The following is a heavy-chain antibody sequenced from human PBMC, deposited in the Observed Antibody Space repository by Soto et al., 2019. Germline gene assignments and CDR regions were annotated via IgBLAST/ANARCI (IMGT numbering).Heavy chain of an antibody. CDR1: GFTFSSYG. V-gene: IGHV3-33*01. Sequence: GGSLRLSCAASGFTFSSYGMHWVRQAPGKGLEWVAVIWYDGSNKYYADSVKGRFTISRDNSKNTLYLQMNSLRAEDTAVYYCARDSAYYYFWSGQPSYYYGMDVWGQGTTVTVSS. J-gene: IGHJ6*02. CDR3: ARDSAYYYFWSGQPSYYYGMDV. CDR2: IWYDGSNK. D-gene: IGHD3-3*01.